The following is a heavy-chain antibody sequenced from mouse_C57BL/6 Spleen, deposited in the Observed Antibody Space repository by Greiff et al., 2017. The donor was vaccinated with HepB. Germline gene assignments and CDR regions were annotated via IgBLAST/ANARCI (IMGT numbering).Heavy chain of an antibody. CDR2: IYPRDGST. D-gene: IGHD1-1*01. V-gene: IGHV1-78*01. J-gene: IGHJ2*01. Sequence: VQLQQSDAELVKPGASVKISCKVSGYTFTDHTIHWMKQRPEQGLEWIGYIYPRDGSTKYNEKFKGKATLTADKSSSTAYMQLNSLTYEDSAVYGGARRDYGSSYDFDDWGQGTTLTVSS. CDR3: ARRDYGSSYDFDD. CDR1: GYTFTDHT.